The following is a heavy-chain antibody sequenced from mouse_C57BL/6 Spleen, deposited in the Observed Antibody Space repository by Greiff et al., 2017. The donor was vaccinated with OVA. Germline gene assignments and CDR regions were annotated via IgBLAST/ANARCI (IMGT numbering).Heavy chain of an antibody. Sequence: EVQLQQSGPELVKPGASVKMSCKASGYTFTDYNMHWVKQSHGKSLEWIGYINPNNGGTSYNQKFKGKATLTVNKSSSTAYMELRSLTSEDSAVYYCAQKGTGTWFAYWGQGTLVTVSA. CDR1: GYTFTDYN. V-gene: IGHV1-22*01. D-gene: IGHD2-14*01. CDR3: AQKGTGTWFAY. J-gene: IGHJ3*01. CDR2: INPNNGGT.